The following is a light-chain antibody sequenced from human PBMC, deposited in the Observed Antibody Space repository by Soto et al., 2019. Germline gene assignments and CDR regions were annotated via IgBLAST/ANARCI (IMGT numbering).Light chain of an antibody. Sequence: EVVLTQSPGTLSLSPGERATLSCRASQSVGSSYVAWYQQRPGRSPRLLIYGVSSRATGIPDRFSGSGSGTDFTLTINRLEPEDFAVYYCQHYANWPLTFGGGTKV. V-gene: IGKV3-20*01. CDR2: GVS. CDR3: QHYANWPLT. J-gene: IGKJ4*01. CDR1: QSVGSSY.